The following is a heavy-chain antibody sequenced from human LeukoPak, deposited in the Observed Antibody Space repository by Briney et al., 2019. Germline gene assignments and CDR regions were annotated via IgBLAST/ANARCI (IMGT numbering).Heavy chain of an antibody. CDR2: MNPNSGNT. J-gene: IGHJ5*02. Sequence: ASVKVSCKASGYTFTSYDINWVRQATGQGLEWMGWMNPNSGNTGYAQKFQGRVTMTRNTSISTACMELSSLRSEDTAVYYCARSRLVRARWFDPWGQGTLVTVSS. CDR1: GYTFTSYD. D-gene: IGHD2-2*01. CDR3: ARSRLVRARWFDP. V-gene: IGHV1-8*01.